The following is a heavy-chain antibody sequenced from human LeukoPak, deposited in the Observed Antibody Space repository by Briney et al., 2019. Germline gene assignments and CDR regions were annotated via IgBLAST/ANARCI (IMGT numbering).Heavy chain of an antibody. V-gene: IGHV4-34*01. CDR1: GGSFSGYY. J-gene: IGHJ4*02. CDR3: ARGVVIAPQTFDY. D-gene: IGHD2-21*01. CDR2: INHSGST. Sequence: SETLSLTCAVYGGSFSGYYWSWIRQPPGKGLEWIGEINHSGSTNYNPSLKSRVTISVDTSKNQFSLKLSSATAADTAVYYCARGVVIAPQTFDYWGQGTLVTVSS.